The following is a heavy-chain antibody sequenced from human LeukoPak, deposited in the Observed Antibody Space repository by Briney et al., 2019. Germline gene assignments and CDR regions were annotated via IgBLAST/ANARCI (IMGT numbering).Heavy chain of an antibody. CDR3: ASTQRGDYFDY. CDR1: GITFSSYS. J-gene: IGHJ4*02. V-gene: IGHV3-48*01. CDR2: ISSFSGTI. D-gene: IGHD2-15*01. Sequence: PGGSLRLSCVASGITFSSYSMNWVRQAPGKGLEWVSYISSFSGTINYADSVKGRFTISRDNSKNTLYLQMNSLRAEDTAVYYCASTQRGDYFDYWGQGTLVTVSS.